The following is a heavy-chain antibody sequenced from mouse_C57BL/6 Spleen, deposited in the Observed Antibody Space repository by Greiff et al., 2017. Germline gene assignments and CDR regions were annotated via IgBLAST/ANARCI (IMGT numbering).Heavy chain of an antibody. CDR2: IDPSDSYT. CDR3: ARRDYYDYDGYAMDY. Sequence: QVHVKQPGAELVKPGASVKLSCKASGYTFTSYWMQWVKQRPGQGLEWIGEIDPSDSYTNYNQKFKGKATLTVDTSSSTAYMQLSSLTSEDSAVYYCARRDYYDYDGYAMDYWGQGTSVTVSS. CDR1: GYTFTSYW. V-gene: IGHV1-50*01. D-gene: IGHD2-4*01. J-gene: IGHJ4*01.